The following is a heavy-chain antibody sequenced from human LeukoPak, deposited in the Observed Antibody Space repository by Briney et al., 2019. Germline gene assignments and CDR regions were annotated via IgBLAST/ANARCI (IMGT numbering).Heavy chain of an antibody. CDR1: GGSISSYY. CDR3: ARQVGYSYGYYFDY. J-gene: IGHJ4*02. CDR2: IYYSGST. V-gene: IGHV4-59*08. D-gene: IGHD5-18*01. Sequence: PSETLSLTCTVSGGSISSYYWSWIRQPPGKGLEWIGYIYYSGSTNYNPSLKSRVTISVDTSKNQFSLKLGSVTAADTAVYYCARQVGYSYGYYFDYWGQGTLVTVSS.